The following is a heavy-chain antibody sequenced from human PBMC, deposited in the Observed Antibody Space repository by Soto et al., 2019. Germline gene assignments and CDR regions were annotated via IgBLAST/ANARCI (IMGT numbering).Heavy chain of an antibody. Sequence: QVQLVESGGGVVQPGRSLRLSCAASGFTFSSYGMHWVRQAPGKGLEWVAVISYDGSNKYYADSVKGRFTISRDNSKNTLYLQMNSLRAEDTAVYYCAKAPYVAAAGRSYYYYYMDVWGKGTTV. D-gene: IGHD6-13*01. CDR1: GFTFSSYG. CDR3: AKAPYVAAAGRSYYYYYMDV. J-gene: IGHJ6*03. CDR2: ISYDGSNK. V-gene: IGHV3-30*18.